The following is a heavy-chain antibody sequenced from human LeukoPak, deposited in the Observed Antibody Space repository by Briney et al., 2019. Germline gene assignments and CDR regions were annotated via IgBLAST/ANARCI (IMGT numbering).Heavy chain of an antibody. Sequence: SETLSLTCTVSGASISSYYWSWIRQPPGKGLEWIGSIYYSGSTYYNPSLKSRVTISVDTSKNQFSLKLSSVTAADTAVYYCARHGSVAYYDNLTGYGARGYFDYWGQGTLVTVSS. CDR3: ARHGSVAYYDNLTGYGARGYFDY. CDR2: IYYSGST. CDR1: GASISSYY. J-gene: IGHJ4*02. D-gene: IGHD3-9*01. V-gene: IGHV4-59*05.